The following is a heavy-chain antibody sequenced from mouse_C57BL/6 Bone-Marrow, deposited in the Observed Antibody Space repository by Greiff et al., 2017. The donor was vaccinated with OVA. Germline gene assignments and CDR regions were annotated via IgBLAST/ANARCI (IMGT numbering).Heavy chain of an antibody. D-gene: IGHD3-2*02. CDR3: TRGRDSSGPFAY. CDR1: GFTFSSYA. V-gene: IGHV5-9-1*02. CDR2: ISSGGDYI. Sequence: EVKLVESGEGLVKPGGSLKLSCAASGFTFSSYAMSWVRQTPEKRLEWVAYISSGGDYIYSADTVKGRFTISRYNARNTLYLQMSSLKSEDTAMYYCTRGRDSSGPFAYWGQGTLVTVSA. J-gene: IGHJ3*01.